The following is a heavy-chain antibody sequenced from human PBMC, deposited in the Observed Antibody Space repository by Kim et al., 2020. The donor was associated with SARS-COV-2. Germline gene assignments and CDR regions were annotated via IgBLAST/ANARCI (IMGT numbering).Heavy chain of an antibody. Sequence: SETLSLTCTVSGGSVSSGSYYWSWIRQPPGKGLEWIGYIYYSGSTNYNPSLKSRVTISVDTSKNQFSLKLSSVTAADTAVYYCARAWELPSYFDYWGQGTLVTVSS. J-gene: IGHJ4*02. CDR2: IYYSGST. CDR1: GGSVSSGSYY. CDR3: ARAWELPSYFDY. V-gene: IGHV4-61*01. D-gene: IGHD1-26*01.